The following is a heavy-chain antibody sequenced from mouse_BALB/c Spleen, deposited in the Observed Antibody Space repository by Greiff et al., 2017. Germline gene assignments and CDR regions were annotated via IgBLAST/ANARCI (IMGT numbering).Heavy chain of an antibody. CDR3: ARGPYGSSQRGFAY. Sequence: DVMLVESGGGLVKPGGSLKLSCAASGFTFSSYAMSWVRQTPEKRLEWVASISSGGSTYYPDSVKGRFTISRDNARNILYLQMSSLRSEDTAMYYCARGPYGSSQRGFAYWGQGTLVTVSA. D-gene: IGHD1-1*01. V-gene: IGHV5-6-5*01. J-gene: IGHJ3*01. CDR2: ISSGGST. CDR1: GFTFSSYA.